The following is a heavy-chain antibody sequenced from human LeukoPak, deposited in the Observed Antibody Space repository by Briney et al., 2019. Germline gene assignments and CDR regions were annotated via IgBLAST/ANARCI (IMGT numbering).Heavy chain of an antibody. J-gene: IGHJ4*02. CDR1: GYTFTGYY. CDR3: ARAPHPLFLRYLSSAEYYFDY. V-gene: IGHV1-2*02. CDR2: INPNSGGT. D-gene: IGHD3-9*01. Sequence: ASVKVSCKASGYTFTGYYMHWVRQAPRQGLEWMGWINPNSGGTNYAQKFQGRVTMTRDTSISTAYMELSRLRSDDTAVYYCARAPHPLFLRYLSSAEYYFDYWGQGTLVTVSS.